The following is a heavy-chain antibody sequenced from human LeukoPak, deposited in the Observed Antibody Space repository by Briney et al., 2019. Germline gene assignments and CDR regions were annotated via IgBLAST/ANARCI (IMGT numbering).Heavy chain of an antibody. CDR3: TRDYGDYAY. CDR1: GFIFSSYE. V-gene: IGHV3-48*03. CDR2: ISGSGSPT. Sequence: GGSLRLSXAASGFIFSSYEMNWVRQSPGKGPEWLSYISGSGSPTYYADSVKGRFTISRDNAKNSLYLQMNSLRAEDTAIYYCTRDYGDYAYWGQGTLVTVSS. J-gene: IGHJ4*02. D-gene: IGHD4-17*01.